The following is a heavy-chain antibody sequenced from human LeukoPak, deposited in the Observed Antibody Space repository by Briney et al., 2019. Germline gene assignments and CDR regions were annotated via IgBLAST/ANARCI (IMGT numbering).Heavy chain of an antibody. J-gene: IGHJ4*02. Sequence: PGGSLRLSCAASGFTFSSYSMNWVRQAPGKGLEWVSSISSSSSYIYYADSVKGRFTISRDNAKNSLYLQMNSLRAEDTAVYYCARDRYGSGWYYDYWGQGTLVTVSS. V-gene: IGHV3-21*01. CDR2: ISSSSSYI. D-gene: IGHD6-19*01. CDR3: ARDRYGSGWYYDY. CDR1: GFTFSSYS.